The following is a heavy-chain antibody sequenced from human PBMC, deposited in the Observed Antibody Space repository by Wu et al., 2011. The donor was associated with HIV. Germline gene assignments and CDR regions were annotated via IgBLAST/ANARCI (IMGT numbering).Heavy chain of an antibody. J-gene: IGHJ4*02. CDR3: ARDRGFLHDSSGYYGPKVLFDY. CDR2: ISADNGDT. CDR1: GYTFTSYG. Sequence: QVQLVQTGAEVKKPGASVKVSCKTSGYTFTSYGISWVRQAPGQGLEWMGWISADNGDTNYAQKLQGRVTMTSDTSTSTAYMELRSLRSDDTAVYYCARDRGFLHDSSGYYGPKVLFDYWGQGTLVTVSS. D-gene: IGHD3-22*01. V-gene: IGHV1-18*01.